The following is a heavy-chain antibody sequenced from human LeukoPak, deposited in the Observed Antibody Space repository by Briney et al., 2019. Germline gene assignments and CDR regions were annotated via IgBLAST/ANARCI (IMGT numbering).Heavy chain of an antibody. D-gene: IGHD3-10*01. J-gene: IGHJ6*03. Sequence: ASVKVSCKASGGTFSSYAISWVRQAPGQGLEWMGGIIPIFGTANYAQKFQGRVTITTDESTSTAYMELSSLRSEDTAVYYCARAYYYGPHTSYYYYYMDVWGKGTTVTVS. V-gene: IGHV1-69*05. CDR2: IIPIFGTA. CDR1: GGTFSSYA. CDR3: ARAYYYGPHTSYYYYYMDV.